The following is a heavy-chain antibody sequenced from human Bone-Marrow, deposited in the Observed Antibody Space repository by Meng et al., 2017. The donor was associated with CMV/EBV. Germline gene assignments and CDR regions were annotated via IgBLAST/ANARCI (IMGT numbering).Heavy chain of an antibody. CDR1: GYTFTSYG. Sequence: ASVKVSCKVSGYTFTSYGINWVRQAPGQGLEWMGWISPYNGNTNYAQKLQGRVTMTKDTSTSTAYKELRSLRSDDTAVYYCATWLKLGGIVGANGGVDYWGQGTLVTVSS. D-gene: IGHD1-26*01. V-gene: IGHV1-18*01. CDR2: ISPYNGNT. J-gene: IGHJ4*02. CDR3: ATWLKLGGIVGANGGVDY.